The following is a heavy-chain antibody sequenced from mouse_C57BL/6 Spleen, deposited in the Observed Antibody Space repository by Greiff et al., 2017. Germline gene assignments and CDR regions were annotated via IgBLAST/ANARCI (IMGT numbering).Heavy chain of an antibody. Sequence: DVKLQESGPELVKPGASVKMSCKASGYTFTDYNMHWVKQSHGKSLEWIGYINPNNGGTSSNQKFKGKATLTVNKSSSTAYRELRSLTSEDSAVYYCAHYGSSFSFAYWGQGTLVTVSA. CDR1: GYTFTDYN. CDR2: INPNNGGT. CDR3: AHYGSSFSFAY. J-gene: IGHJ3*01. D-gene: IGHD1-1*01. V-gene: IGHV1-22*01.